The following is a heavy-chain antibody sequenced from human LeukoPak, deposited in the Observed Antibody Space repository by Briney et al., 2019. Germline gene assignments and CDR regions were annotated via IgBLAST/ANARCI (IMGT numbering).Heavy chain of an antibody. V-gene: IGHV3-48*03. J-gene: IGHJ3*02. CDR1: AFTFSSYE. D-gene: IGHD3-3*01. CDR2: ISSSGTTI. CDR3: AREEASGALDALDI. Sequence: GGSLRLSCAASAFTFSSYEMNWVRQAPGKGLEWVSYISSSGTTIYYADSVKGRFTISRDNAKNSLYLQMNSLRAEDTAVYYCAREEASGALDALDIWGRGTMVTVSS.